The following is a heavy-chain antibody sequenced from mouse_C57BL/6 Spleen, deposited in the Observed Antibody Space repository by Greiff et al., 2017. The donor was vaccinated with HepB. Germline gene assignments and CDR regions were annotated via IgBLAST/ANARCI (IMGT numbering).Heavy chain of an antibody. Sequence: VQLQQPGAELVKPGASVKLSCKASGYTFTSYWMQWVKQRPGQGLEWIGEIDPSDSYTNYNQKFKGKATLTVDTSSSTAYMQLSSLTSEDSAVYYCARRDGPDWFAYWGQGTLVTVSA. J-gene: IGHJ3*01. CDR1: GYTFTSYW. CDR2: IDPSDSYT. D-gene: IGHD1-2*01. V-gene: IGHV1-50*01. CDR3: ARRDGPDWFAY.